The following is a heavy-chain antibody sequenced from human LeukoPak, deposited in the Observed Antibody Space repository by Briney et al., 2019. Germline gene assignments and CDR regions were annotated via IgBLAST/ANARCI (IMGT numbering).Heavy chain of an antibody. CDR2: IYSGGST. Sequence: PGGSLRLSCAASGFTVSSNYMRWVRQAPGKGLEWVSVIYSGGSTYYADSVKGRFTISRDNSKNALYLQMNSLRAEDTAVYYCARDQTVPPGDAFDIWGQGTMVTVSS. J-gene: IGHJ3*02. V-gene: IGHV3-53*01. D-gene: IGHD4-17*01. CDR3: ARDQTVPPGDAFDI. CDR1: GFTVSSNY.